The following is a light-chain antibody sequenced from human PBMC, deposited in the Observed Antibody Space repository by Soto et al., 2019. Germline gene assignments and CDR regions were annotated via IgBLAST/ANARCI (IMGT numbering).Light chain of an antibody. V-gene: IGKV3D-20*01. CDR2: DAS. CDR1: QSVSSSY. Sequence: EIVLTQSPATLSLSPGDRATLSCGASQSVSSSYLAWYQKKTGLAPRILIYDASSRATGIPDRFRGSVSGKDFTITISRMEPEEGAVDYGQQQSNWPPTFGQGTKV. CDR3: QQQSNWPPT. J-gene: IGKJ1*01.